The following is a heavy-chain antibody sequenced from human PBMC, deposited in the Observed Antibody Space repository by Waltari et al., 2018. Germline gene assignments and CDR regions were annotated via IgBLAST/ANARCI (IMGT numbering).Heavy chain of an antibody. CDR2: IIPSLETG. Sequence: QVQLVQSGAEVKKPGSSVKVSCKASGGTFSSYAISWVRQAPGQGLEWMGGIIPSLETGNYAQKLQGRVTITADKSTSTAYMELSSLRSEDTAVYYCAVSRSGSVLDAFDIWGQGTMVTVSS. D-gene: IGHD3-10*01. J-gene: IGHJ3*02. V-gene: IGHV1-69*14. CDR1: GGTFSSYA. CDR3: AVSRSGSVLDAFDI.